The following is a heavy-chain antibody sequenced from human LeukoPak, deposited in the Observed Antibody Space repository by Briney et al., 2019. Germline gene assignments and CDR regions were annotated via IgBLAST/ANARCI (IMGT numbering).Heavy chain of an antibody. Sequence: SETLSLTCAVYGGSFSGYYWSWIRQPPGKGLEWIGEINHSRSTNYYPSLKRRITISVNTSKNHFSQKLSSMTAADTAVYYCARDRPSMVRGFDYWGQGTLVTVSS. V-gene: IGHV4-34*01. CDR2: INHSRST. CDR1: GGSFSGYY. D-gene: IGHD3-10*01. J-gene: IGHJ4*02. CDR3: ARDRPSMVRGFDY.